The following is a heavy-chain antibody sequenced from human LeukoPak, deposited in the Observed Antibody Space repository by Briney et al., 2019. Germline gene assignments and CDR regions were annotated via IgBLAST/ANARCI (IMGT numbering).Heavy chain of an antibody. V-gene: IGHV6-1*01. CDR2: TYYRSKWYN. CDR1: GDSVSSNSAA. D-gene: IGHD3-22*01. J-gene: IGHJ4*02. CDR3: ARDSGYYYDSSGLPYYFDY. Sequence: SQTLSLTCAISGDSVSSNSAAWNWIRQSPSRGLEWQGRTYYRSKWYNDYAVSVKSRITINPDTSKNQFSLQLNSVTPEDTAVYYCARDSGYYYDSSGLPYYFDYWGQGTLVTVSS.